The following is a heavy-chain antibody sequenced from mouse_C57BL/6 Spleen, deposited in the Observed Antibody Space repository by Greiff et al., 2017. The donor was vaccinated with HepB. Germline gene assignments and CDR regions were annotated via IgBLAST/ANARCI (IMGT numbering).Heavy chain of an antibody. J-gene: IGHJ4*01. D-gene: IGHD3-2*01. CDR3: ARVKTAHYYAMDY. Sequence: DVHLVESGGGLVKPGGSLKLSCAASGFTFSDYGMHWVRQAPEKGLEWVAYISSGSSTIYYADTVKGRFTISRDNAKNTLFLQMTSLRSEDTAMYYCARVKTAHYYAMDYWGQGTSVTVSS. CDR1: GFTFSDYG. CDR2: ISSGSSTI. V-gene: IGHV5-17*01.